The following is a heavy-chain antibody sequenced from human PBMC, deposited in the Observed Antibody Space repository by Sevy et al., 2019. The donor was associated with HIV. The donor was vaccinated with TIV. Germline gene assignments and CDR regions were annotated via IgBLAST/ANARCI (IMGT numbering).Heavy chain of an antibody. CDR2: ISAYNGDT. CDR1: GYTFPSYI. J-gene: IGHJ1*01. V-gene: IGHV1-18*01. CDR3: ARAPSGSQGPGQYFHH. D-gene: IGHD1-26*01. Sequence: ASVKVSCKTSGYTFPSYIISWVRQAPGHGLEWMGRISAYNGDTKYAQKLQGRVTMTTDTSTSTDYMELRSLKSDDTAVYYCARAPSGSQGPGQYFHHWGQGTLVTVSS.